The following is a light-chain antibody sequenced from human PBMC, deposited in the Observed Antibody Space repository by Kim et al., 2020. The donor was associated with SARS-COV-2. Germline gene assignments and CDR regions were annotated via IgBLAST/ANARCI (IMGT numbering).Light chain of an antibody. V-gene: IGKV3-11*01. CDR3: EHRRQWCT. CDR2: DAS. Sequence: EIVLTQSPATLALSPGERVTLSCRASQSSSSHLAWYQQKPGQTPRLIIYDASNRVTGIPAMLSGSGSGTDFTLTISSLEPEDVAVYYCEHRRQWCTFGGGTKADIK. CDR1: QSSSSH. J-gene: IGKJ4*01.